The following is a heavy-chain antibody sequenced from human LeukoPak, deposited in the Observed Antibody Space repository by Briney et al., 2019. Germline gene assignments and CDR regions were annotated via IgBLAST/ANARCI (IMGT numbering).Heavy chain of an antibody. Sequence: PGGSLRLSCADSGFSFDDYAMHWVRQAPGKGLEWVSGISWNSGSIGYADSVKGRFTISRDNAKNSLFLQMNSLRAEDTTLYYCAKARAKAAAAINYWGQGSLVTVSS. J-gene: IGHJ4*02. CDR3: AKARAKAAAAINY. D-gene: IGHD2-2*02. CDR2: ISWNSGSI. CDR1: GFSFDDYA. V-gene: IGHV3-9*01.